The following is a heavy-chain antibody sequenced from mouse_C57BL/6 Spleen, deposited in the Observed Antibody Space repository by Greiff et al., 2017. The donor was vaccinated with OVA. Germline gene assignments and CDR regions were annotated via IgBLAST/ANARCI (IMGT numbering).Heavy chain of an antibody. V-gene: IGHV1-61*01. CDR3: ARRGYYGSSYVSFDY. CDR2: IYPSDSET. D-gene: IGHD1-1*01. J-gene: IGHJ2*01. CDR1: GYTFTSYW. Sequence: QVQLQQPGAELVRPGSSVKLSCKASGYTFTSYWMDWVKQRPGQGLEWIGNIYPSDSETHYNQKFKDKATLTVDKSSSTAYMQLSSLTSEDSAVYYCARRGYYGSSYVSFDYWGQGTTLTVSS.